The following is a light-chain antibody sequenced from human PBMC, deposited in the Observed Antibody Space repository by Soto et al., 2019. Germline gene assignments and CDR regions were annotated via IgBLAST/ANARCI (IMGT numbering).Light chain of an antibody. CDR2: DTS. J-gene: IGKJ4*01. V-gene: IGKV3-11*01. CDR3: QQRSSWPL. CDR1: QTVSNY. Sequence: EIVLTQSPAILSLSTGDTATLACRASQTVSNYLTWYQQKPGQAPRLLIYDTSKRAAGIPARFSGSGSGTDFTLTISSLEPEDFAVYYCQQRSSWPLFGGGTKVDIK.